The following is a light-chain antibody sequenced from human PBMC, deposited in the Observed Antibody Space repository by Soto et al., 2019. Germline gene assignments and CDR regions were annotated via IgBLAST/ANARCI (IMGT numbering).Light chain of an antibody. V-gene: IGKV1-39*01. Sequence: DIQMTQSPSSLSASVGDRVTINCRASQTISSYLNWYQQNPGKAPKLLIYAASSLQSGVPSRFSGSGSGTDFTLTISSLQPEDFATYYCQQSSNIPYTFGQGTKLEIK. CDR1: QTISSY. CDR2: AAS. CDR3: QQSSNIPYT. J-gene: IGKJ2*01.